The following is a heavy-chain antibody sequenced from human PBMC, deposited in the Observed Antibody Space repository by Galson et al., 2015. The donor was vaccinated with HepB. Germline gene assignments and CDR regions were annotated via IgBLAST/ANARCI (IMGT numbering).Heavy chain of an antibody. D-gene: IGHD1-26*01. CDR2: IKSKTDGGTT. V-gene: IGHV3-15*01. Sequence: SLRLSCAASGFTFSNAWMSWVRQAPGKGLEWVGRIKSKTDGGTTDYAAPVKGRFTISRDDSKNTLYLQMNSLKTEDTAVYYCTTPTAERWELLPYYYGMDVWGQGTTVTVSS. J-gene: IGHJ6*02. CDR1: GFTFSNAW. CDR3: TTPTAERWELLPYYYGMDV.